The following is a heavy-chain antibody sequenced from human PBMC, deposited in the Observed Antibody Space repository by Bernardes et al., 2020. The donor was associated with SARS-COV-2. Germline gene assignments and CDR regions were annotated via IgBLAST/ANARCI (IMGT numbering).Heavy chain of an antibody. CDR2: IYHLGST. D-gene: IGHD3-16*01. V-gene: IGHV4-4*02. CDR1: GGSITSSHW. Sequence: SETLSLTCAISGGSITSSHWWAWVRQPPGTGLEWFGEIYHLGSTNYSPSLKSRVTISVDKSKNQFSLKLSSVTAADTAVYYCARAVWGIWYFDLWGRHPGHCLL. J-gene: IGHJ2*01. CDR3: ARAVWGIWYFDL.